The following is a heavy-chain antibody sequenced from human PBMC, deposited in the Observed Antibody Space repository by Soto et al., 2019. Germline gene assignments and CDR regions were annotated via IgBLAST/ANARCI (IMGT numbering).Heavy chain of an antibody. CDR3: ARDLGGGPEY. CDR2: INAGNGNT. Sequence: QVQLVQSGAEVKKPGASVKVSCKASGYTFTSYAIHWVRQAPRQRVEWMGWINAGNGNTKYSQKIQDRATITRNTSGSTAHMERSNLGSEDTAVYYCARDLGGGPEYWGQGTLV. J-gene: IGHJ4*02. CDR1: GYTFTSYA. V-gene: IGHV1-3*01. D-gene: IGHD2-15*01.